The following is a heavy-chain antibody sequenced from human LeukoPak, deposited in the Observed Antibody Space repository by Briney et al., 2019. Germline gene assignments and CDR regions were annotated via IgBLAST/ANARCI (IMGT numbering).Heavy chain of an antibody. J-gene: IGHJ4*02. CDR2: ISGSGGST. Sequence: PGGSLRLSCAASGFTYSNYAMSWVRQAPGKGLEWVSSISGSGGSTYYADSVKGRFTISRDNAKNSLYLQMNSLRAEDTAVYYCARGSHSRILRFLEWSRYYFDYWGQGTLVTVSS. V-gene: IGHV3-23*01. CDR1: GFTYSNYA. D-gene: IGHD3-3*01. CDR3: ARGSHSRILRFLEWSRYYFDY.